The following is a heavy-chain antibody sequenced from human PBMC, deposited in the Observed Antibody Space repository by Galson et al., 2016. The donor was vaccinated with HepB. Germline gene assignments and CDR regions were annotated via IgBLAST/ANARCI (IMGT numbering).Heavy chain of an antibody. Sequence: SLRLSCAASGFSVSINYKNWVRQAPGKGLEWVSVIYSGGGTFYADSVKGRFTISRDNSKNTLYLQMSSLRVEDTAVYYCARERPSAYCDSWGQGTLVTVSS. CDR1: GFSVSINY. CDR3: ARERPSAYCDS. J-gene: IGHJ4*02. CDR2: IYSGGGT. V-gene: IGHV3-53*01. D-gene: IGHD1-26*01.